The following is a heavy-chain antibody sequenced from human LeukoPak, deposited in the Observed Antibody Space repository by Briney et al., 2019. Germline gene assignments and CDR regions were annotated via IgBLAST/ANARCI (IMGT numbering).Heavy chain of an antibody. CDR1: GGSISSGDYY. D-gene: IGHD1-1*01. J-gene: IGHJ3*02. Sequence: SETLSLTCTVSGGSISSGDYYWSCIRQPPGKGLEWIGYIYYSGSTYYNPSLKSRVTISVDTSKNQFSLKLSSVTAADTAVYYCAREGGTTGTTSAFDIWGQGTMVTVSS. CDR3: AREGGTTGTTSAFDI. CDR2: IYYSGST. V-gene: IGHV4-30-4*08.